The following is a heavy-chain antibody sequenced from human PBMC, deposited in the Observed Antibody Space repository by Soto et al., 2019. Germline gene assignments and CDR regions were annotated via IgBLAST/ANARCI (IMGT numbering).Heavy chain of an antibody. CDR2: TYYRSNWYT. J-gene: IGHJ5*01. D-gene: IGHD2-8*01. CDR3: ARLIGNSGLDS. V-gene: IGHV6-1*01. CDR1: GGSVVTISAT. Sequence: STALPFICFMSGGSVVTISATWEWIKQYPSRGREWLGRTYYRSNWYTDYALSVKGRITISPDTSHNQHSLQLNSVTPDDTAVYYCARLIGNSGLDSWGQGTLVTVSS.